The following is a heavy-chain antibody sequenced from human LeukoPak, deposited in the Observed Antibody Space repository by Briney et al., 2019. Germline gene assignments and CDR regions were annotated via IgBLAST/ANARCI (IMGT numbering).Heavy chain of an antibody. Sequence: GESLRLSCAASGFTFSSYWMSWVRQAPGKGLEWVANIKQDGSEKYYVDSVKGRFTISRDNAKNSLYLQMNSLRAEDTALYYCARVRYSYEGPMLLLARNYYFDYWGQGTLVTVSS. J-gene: IGHJ4*02. V-gene: IGHV3-7*03. CDR3: ARVRYSYEGPMLLLARNYYFDY. CDR2: IKQDGSEK. D-gene: IGHD5-18*01. CDR1: GFTFSSYW.